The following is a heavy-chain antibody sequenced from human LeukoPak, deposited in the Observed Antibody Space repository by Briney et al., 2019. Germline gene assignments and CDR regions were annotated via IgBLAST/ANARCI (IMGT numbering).Heavy chain of an antibody. Sequence: SEILSLTCTVSGGSVTSGGYYWSWIRQHPGKGLEWIGYIYYSGSTYYTPSLKSRVTISVDTSKNQFSLKLSSVTDADPAVYYGPEVSSWYVAVETWGQGTLVTASS. CDR2: IYYSGST. CDR1: GGSVTSGGYY. J-gene: IGHJ5*02. V-gene: IGHV4-31*03. D-gene: IGHD6-13*01. CDR3: PEVSSWYVAVET.